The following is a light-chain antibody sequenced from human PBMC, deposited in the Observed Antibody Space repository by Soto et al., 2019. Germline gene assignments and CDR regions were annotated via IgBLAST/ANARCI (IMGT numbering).Light chain of an antibody. V-gene: IGKV1-6*01. CDR3: LHYYKYHQT. CDR1: QDIRDD. J-gene: IGKJ1*01. CDR2: AAS. Sequence: AIQMTQSPSSLSASVGDRVTMTCRASQDIRDDLSWYQQRPGRAPKLLLCAASRLEGGGPSRFSGRYTSRHYNLPISGLHPDDCATYSCLHYYKYHQTFDQGTTVDI.